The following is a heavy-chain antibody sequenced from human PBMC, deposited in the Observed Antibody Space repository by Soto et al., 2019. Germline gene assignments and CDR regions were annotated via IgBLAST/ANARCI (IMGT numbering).Heavy chain of an antibody. CDR2: IYYSGST. J-gene: IGHJ4*02. CDR3: ARYSSSWYGFDY. D-gene: IGHD6-13*01. V-gene: IGHV4-31*03. CDR1: GGSISSGGYY. Sequence: QVQLQESGPGLVKPSQTLSLTCTVSGGSISSGGYYWSWIRQHSGKDLEGIGYIYYSGSTYYNPSLKSRVTISVDTSKNQFSLKLSSVTAADTAVYYCARYSSSWYGFDYWGQGTLVTVSS.